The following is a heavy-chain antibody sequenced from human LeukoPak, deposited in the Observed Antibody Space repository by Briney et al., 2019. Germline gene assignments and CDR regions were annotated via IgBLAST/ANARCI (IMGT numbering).Heavy chain of an antibody. CDR1: GFTFSSYG. Sequence: GGSLRLSCAASGFTFSSYGMHWVRQAPGKGLEWVAFIRYDGSNKYYADSVKGRFTISRDNSKNTLYLQMDSLRAEDTAVYYCAKIPDYYGSGGRNVDDYWGQGTLVTVSS. CDR3: AKIPDYYGSGGRNVDDY. CDR2: IRYDGSNK. V-gene: IGHV3-30*02. D-gene: IGHD3-10*01. J-gene: IGHJ4*02.